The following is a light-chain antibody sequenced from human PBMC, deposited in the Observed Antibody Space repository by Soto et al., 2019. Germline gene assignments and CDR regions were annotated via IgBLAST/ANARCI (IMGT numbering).Light chain of an antibody. CDR3: QTWGTGFNVV. V-gene: IGLV4-69*01. CDR1: SGHSRNA. J-gene: IGLJ2*01. CDR2: LNSDGSH. Sequence: QLVLTQSPSASASLGASVKLTCTLSSGHSRNAIAWHQQQPEKGPRYLMKLNSDGSHSKGDGIPDRFSGSSSGAERYLTISSLQSEDEADYYCQTWGTGFNVVFGGGTQLTVL.